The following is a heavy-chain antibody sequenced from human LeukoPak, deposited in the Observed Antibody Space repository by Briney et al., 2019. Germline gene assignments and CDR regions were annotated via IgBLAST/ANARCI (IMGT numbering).Heavy chain of an antibody. V-gene: IGHV1-2*02. J-gene: IGHJ4*02. D-gene: IGHD3-22*01. CDR2: INPNSGGT. CDR1: GYTFTGYY. CDR3: ARVPYYYDSSGYYHLFDY. Sequence: ASVTVSSKASGYTFTGYYMNWVRQAPGQGLEWMGWINPNSGGTNYAQKFQGRVTMTRDTSISTAYMELSRLRSDDTAVYYCARVPYYYDSSGYYHLFDYWGQGTLVTVSS.